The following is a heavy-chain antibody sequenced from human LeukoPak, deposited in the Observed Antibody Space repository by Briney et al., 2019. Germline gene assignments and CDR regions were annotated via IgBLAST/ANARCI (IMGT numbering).Heavy chain of an antibody. CDR3: ARHWIVVVPAANCHPDY. CDR2: IYYSGST. J-gene: IGHJ4*02. V-gene: IGHV4-34*01. CDR1: GGSFSGYY. D-gene: IGHD2-2*01. Sequence: SETLSLTCAVYGGSFSGYYWSWIRQPPGKGLEWIGTIYYSGSTYYNPSLKSRVTISLDTSKNQFSPKLSSVTAADTAVYYCARHWIVVVPAANCHPDYWGQGTLVTVSS.